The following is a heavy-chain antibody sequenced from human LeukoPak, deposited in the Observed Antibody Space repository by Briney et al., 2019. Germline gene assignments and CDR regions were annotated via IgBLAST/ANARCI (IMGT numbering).Heavy chain of an antibody. D-gene: IGHD5/OR15-5a*01. CDR2: IYYTGTT. CDR1: GGSFSISDYY. Sequence: SQTLSLTCTVSGGSFSISDYYWSWIRQPPGKGLEWVGFIYYTGTTYNSPSHKSRATISLDTSKNQFSLKMSSVTAADTAVYYCARQFYASPPGLDNWGQGILVTVSS. V-gene: IGHV4-30-4*01. CDR3: ARQFYASPPGLDN. J-gene: IGHJ4*02.